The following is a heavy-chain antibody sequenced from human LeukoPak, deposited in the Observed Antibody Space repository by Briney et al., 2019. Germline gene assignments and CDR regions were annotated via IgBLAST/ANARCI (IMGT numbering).Heavy chain of an antibody. Sequence: GGSLRLFCAASGFTVSSNYMSWVRQAPGKGLEWVSVIYSGGSTYYADSVKGRFTISRDNSKNTLYLQMNGLRAEDTAVYYCARGDSSSWYFTLRSPGFDYWGQGTLVTVSS. V-gene: IGHV3-53*01. CDR1: GFTVSSNY. CDR2: IYSGGST. CDR3: ARGDSSSWYFTLRSPGFDY. D-gene: IGHD6-13*01. J-gene: IGHJ4*02.